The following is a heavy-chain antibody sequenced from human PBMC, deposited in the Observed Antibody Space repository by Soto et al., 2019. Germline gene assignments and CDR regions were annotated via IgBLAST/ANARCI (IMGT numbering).Heavy chain of an antibody. CDR2: IYYSGNT. D-gene: IGHD2-15*01. V-gene: IGHV4-39*01. Sequence: PSETLSLTCTVSGGSISSSSYYWGWIRQPPGRGLEWIATIYYSGNTYYNPSLKSRVTISVDTSKNQFFLKLNSVTAADTAVYYCARRRRGYCSGGDCFAYYFDDWGEGTLVTVS. CDR1: GGSISSSSYY. J-gene: IGHJ4*02. CDR3: ARRRRGYCSGGDCFAYYFDD.